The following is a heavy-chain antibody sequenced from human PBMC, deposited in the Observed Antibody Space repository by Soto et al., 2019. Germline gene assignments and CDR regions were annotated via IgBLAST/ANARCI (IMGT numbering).Heavy chain of an antibody. CDR1: GYTFTSYY. Sequence: ASVKVSCKASGYTFTSYYMHWLRQAPGQGLEWMGIINPSGGSTSYAQKFQGRVTMTRNTSTSTVYMELSSLRSEDTAVYYCARGQLDSGSSDTFSFDYWGQGTLVTVSS. V-gene: IGHV1-46*03. CDR2: INPSGGST. CDR3: ARGQLDSGSSDTFSFDY. D-gene: IGHD6-6*01. J-gene: IGHJ4*02.